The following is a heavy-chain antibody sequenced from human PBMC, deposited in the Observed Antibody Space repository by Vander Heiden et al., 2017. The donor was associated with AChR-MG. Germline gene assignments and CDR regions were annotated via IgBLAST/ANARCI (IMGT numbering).Heavy chain of an antibody. CDR1: GLTFRDYY. J-gene: IGHJ6*03. D-gene: IGHD3-10*01. Sequence: QVQLVESGGGLVKPGGSLRLSCAASGLTFRDYYKGWIRQAPGKGLEWVSDISSSGSTIYYADSVKGRFTISRDNAKNSLYLQMNSLRAEDTAVYYCARDRPELLPHYRYYYYMDVWGKGTTVTVSS. CDR2: ISSSGSTI. V-gene: IGHV3-11*01. CDR3: ARDRPELLPHYRYYYYMDV.